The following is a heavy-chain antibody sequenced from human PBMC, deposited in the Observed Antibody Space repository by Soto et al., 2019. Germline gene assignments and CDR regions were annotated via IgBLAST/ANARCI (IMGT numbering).Heavy chain of an antibody. Sequence: SETLSLTCAVYGGSFSGYYWSWIRQPPGKGLEWIGEINHSGSTNYNPSLKSRVTISVDTSKNQFSLKLSSVTAADTAVYYCAWEYSSSPYCYYGMDVWGQGTTVTVPS. CDR2: INHSGST. J-gene: IGHJ6*02. D-gene: IGHD6-6*01. CDR1: GGSFSGYY. CDR3: AWEYSSSPYCYYGMDV. V-gene: IGHV4-34*01.